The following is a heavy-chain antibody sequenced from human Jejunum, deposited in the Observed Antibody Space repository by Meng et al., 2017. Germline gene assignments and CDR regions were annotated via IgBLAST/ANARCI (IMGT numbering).Heavy chain of an antibody. V-gene: IGHV6-1*01. Sequence: QVQLQQSGPGLVNPSQTLSLTCAISGDSVPSNSAAWNWIRQSPSRGLEWLGRTYYRSKWYNQYAVHVRSRITINPDTSKNQFSLHLDSVTPEDTAVYYCASWRYDHWGQGTLVTVSS. J-gene: IGHJ4*02. D-gene: IGHD1-1*01. CDR1: GDSVPSNSAA. CDR3: ASWRYDH. CDR2: TYYRSKWYN.